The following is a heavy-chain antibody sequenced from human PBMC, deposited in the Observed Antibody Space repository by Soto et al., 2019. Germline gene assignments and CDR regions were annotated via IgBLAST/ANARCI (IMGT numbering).Heavy chain of an antibody. Sequence: ASVKVSCKASGYTFTTYGITWVRQARGQGLEWMGWISAYSGNTNYAQKLQGRLTVTTDTSTNTAYMDLRSLRSDDTAVYYCARVVKAGDYGDYGRYYFDYWGHGTLVTVSS. J-gene: IGHJ4*01. CDR1: GYTFTTYG. D-gene: IGHD4-17*01. CDR3: ARVVKAGDYGDYGRYYFDY. V-gene: IGHV1-18*04. CDR2: ISAYSGNT.